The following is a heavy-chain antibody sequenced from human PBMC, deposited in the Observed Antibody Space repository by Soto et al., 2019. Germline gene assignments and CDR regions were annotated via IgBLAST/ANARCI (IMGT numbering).Heavy chain of an antibody. CDR1: GYDFINHA. J-gene: IGHJ4*02. Sequence: QVHLVQSGAEVKKPGASVKVSCKTSGYDFINHAISWLRQAPGQGPEWMGGIRGYDGKTNYAQRLQGRVTMTRDTSTTTAYMELRSLRSDATAIYYCARDLGGGSASFFDYWGQGTLVTVSS. V-gene: IGHV1-18*01. CDR2: IRGYDGKT. CDR3: ARDLGGGSASFFDY. D-gene: IGHD3-16*01.